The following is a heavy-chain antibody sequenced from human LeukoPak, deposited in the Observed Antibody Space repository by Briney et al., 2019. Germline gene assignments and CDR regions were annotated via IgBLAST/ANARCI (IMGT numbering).Heavy chain of an antibody. CDR2: INTNTGNP. CDR3: ARSNNDGDYLGVGFDY. CDR1: GYTFSSYA. J-gene: IGHJ4*02. Sequence: ASVKVSCTASGYTFSSYAMNWVRQAPGQGLEWMGWINTNTGNPTYAQGSTGRFVFSLDTSVSTAYLQISSLQAEDTAVYYCARSNNDGDYLGVGFDYWGQGTLVTVSS. D-gene: IGHD4-17*01. V-gene: IGHV7-4-1*02.